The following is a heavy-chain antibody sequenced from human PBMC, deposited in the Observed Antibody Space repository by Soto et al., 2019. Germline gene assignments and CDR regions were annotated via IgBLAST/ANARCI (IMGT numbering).Heavy chain of an antibody. D-gene: IGHD2-2*01. J-gene: IGHJ6*02. CDR2: SYSSGST. CDR1: GGSITSGDYY. V-gene: IGHV4-30-4*01. CDR3: ARAPHEVPAGGYGMDV. Sequence: QVQLQESGPGLVKPSQTLSLTCTVSGGSITSGDYYWTWIRQTPGKGLEWIGYSYSSGSTRYNPSLERRVTISVDTSKNQFSLKLSSVTAADTAVYYCARAPHEVPAGGYGMDVWGQGTTVTVSS.